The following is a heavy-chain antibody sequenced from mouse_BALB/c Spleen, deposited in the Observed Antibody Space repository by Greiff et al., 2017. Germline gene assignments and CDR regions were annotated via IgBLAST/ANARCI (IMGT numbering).Heavy chain of an antibody. CDR2: IWTGGGT. V-gene: IGHV2-9-2*01. D-gene: IGHD2-3*01. CDR1: GFSLTSYD. Sequence: VQLVESGPGLVAPSQSLSITCTVSGFSLTSYDISWIRQPPGKGLEWLGVIWTGGGTNYNSAFMSRLSISKDNSKSQVFLKMNSLQTDDTAIYYCVREGGYYEAYWGQGTLVTVSA. J-gene: IGHJ3*01. CDR3: VREGGYYEAY.